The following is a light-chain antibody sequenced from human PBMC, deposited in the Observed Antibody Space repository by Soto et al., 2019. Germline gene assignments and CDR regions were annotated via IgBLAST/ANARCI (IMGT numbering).Light chain of an antibody. CDR2: GAS. CDR3: QQYGSSPT. CDR1: QSVSSSY. Sequence: EIVLTQSPGTLSLSPGERATISCRASQSVSSSYLAWYQQKPGQAPRLLIYGASSRATGIPDRFSGSGSGTAFTLTISRLEPEDFAVYYCQQYGSSPTFGQGTKVEIK. J-gene: IGKJ1*01. V-gene: IGKV3-20*01.